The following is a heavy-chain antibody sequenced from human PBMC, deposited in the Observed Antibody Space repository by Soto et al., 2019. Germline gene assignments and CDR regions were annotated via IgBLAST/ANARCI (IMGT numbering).Heavy chain of an antibody. Sequence: GASVKVSCKASGGTFSSYAISWVRQAPGQGLEWMGGIIPIFGTANYAQKFQGRVTITADESTSTAYMELSSLRSEDTAVYYCASSYYYGPGSNSHYYYGMDVWGQGTTVTVSS. CDR1: GGTFSSYA. V-gene: IGHV1-69*13. CDR3: ASSYYYGPGSNSHYYYGMDV. CDR2: IIPIFGTA. J-gene: IGHJ6*02. D-gene: IGHD3-10*01.